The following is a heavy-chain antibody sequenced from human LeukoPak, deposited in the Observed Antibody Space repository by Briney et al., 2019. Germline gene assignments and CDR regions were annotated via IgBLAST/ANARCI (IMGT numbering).Heavy chain of an antibody. V-gene: IGHV4-34*01. CDR3: ARCRLSYCSSTSCPPDY. J-gene: IGHJ4*02. CDR1: GGSFSSYY. D-gene: IGHD2-2*01. CDR2: INHSGST. Sequence: SEALSLTCAVYGGSFSSYYWSWIRQPPGKGLEWIGEINHSGSTNYNPSLKSRVTISVDTSKNQFSLKLSSVTAADTAVYYCARCRLSYCSSTSCPPDYWGQGTLVTVSS.